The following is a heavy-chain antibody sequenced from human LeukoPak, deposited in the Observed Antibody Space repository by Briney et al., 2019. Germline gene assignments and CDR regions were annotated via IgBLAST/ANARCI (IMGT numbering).Heavy chain of an antibody. CDR2: IYHSGST. J-gene: IGHJ3*02. CDR1: GCAISSGDYY. D-gene: IGHD3-22*01. V-gene: IGHV4-30-4*01. CDR3: ARGWAYYDSSGYYYAPLHDAFDI. Sequence: SQTLSLTCTVSGCAISSGDYYWSWIRQPPGKGLDWIGEIYHSGSTNYNPSLKSRVTISVDKSKNQFSLKLSSVTAADTAVYYCARGWAYYDSSGYYYAPLHDAFDIWGQGTMVTVSS.